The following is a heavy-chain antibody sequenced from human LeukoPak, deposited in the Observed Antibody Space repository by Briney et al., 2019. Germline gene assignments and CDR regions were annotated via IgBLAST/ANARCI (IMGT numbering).Heavy chain of an antibody. Sequence: GRSLRLSCAASGFTFSSYGMHWVRQAPGEGLEWVAVIWYDGSNKYYADSVKGRFTISRDNSKNTLYLQMNSLRAEDTAVYYCAREGPPVDYWGQGTLVTVSS. CDR1: GFTFSSYG. J-gene: IGHJ4*02. V-gene: IGHV3-33*01. CDR2: IWYDGSNK. CDR3: AREGPPVDY.